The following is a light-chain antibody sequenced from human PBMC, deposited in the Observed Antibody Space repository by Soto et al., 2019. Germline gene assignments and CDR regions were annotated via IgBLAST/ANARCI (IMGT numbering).Light chain of an antibody. CDR3: QQYNNWRT. CDR2: GAS. Sequence: EVVMTQSPATLSVSPGERATLSCRASQSVRSKLAWYQQKPGQAPRLLIYGASTRATDIPDRFSGSGFGTEFTLTISSLQSEDFAVYYCQQYNNWRTFGQGTKVDIK. V-gene: IGKV3-15*01. J-gene: IGKJ1*01. CDR1: QSVRSK.